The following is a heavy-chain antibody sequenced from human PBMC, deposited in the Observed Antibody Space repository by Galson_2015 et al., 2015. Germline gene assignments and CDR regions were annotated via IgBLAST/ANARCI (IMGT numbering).Heavy chain of an antibody. CDR3: AKDRFTPLGLTQDYYHMDV. CDR1: GFIFGTYA. CDR2: ISRSGGRT. D-gene: IGHD1-14*01. Sequence: SLRLSCAASGFIFGTYAMTWVRQAPGKGLEWVSTISRSGGRTYYPDSVKGRFTISRDNSNNTVYLQMNRLRDEDTAVYYCAKDRFTPLGLTQDYYHMDVWGQGTTVTVSS. J-gene: IGHJ6*03. V-gene: IGHV3-23*01.